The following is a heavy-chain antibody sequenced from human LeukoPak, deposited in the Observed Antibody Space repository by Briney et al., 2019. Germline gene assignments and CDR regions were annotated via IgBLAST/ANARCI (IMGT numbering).Heavy chain of an antibody. CDR1: GDTISSGSYY. Sequence: KSSETLSLTCTVSGDTISSGSYYWNWIRQPAGKGLEYIGRIYASGNTNYNPSLNSRVIISVDTSKNQFSLKLSSVTAADSAVYYCARGTYSGYDNYFDYWGQGTLVTVSS. D-gene: IGHD5-12*01. CDR2: IYASGNT. V-gene: IGHV4-61*02. CDR3: ARGTYSGYDNYFDY. J-gene: IGHJ4*02.